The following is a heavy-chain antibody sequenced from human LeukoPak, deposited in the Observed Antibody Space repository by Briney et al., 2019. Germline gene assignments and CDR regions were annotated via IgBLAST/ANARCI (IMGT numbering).Heavy chain of an antibody. J-gene: IGHJ4*02. CDR2: IIPIFVTA. CDR3: AREIGVYFDY. D-gene: IGHD2/OR15-2a*01. CDR1: GGTFSSYA. V-gene: IGHV1-69*05. Sequence: SVKVSCKASGGTFSSYAISWVRQAPGQGVEWKGGIIPIFVTANYAQKFQARVTITTDESTSTAYMELSSLRSEDTAVYYCAREIGVYFDYWGQGTLVTVSS.